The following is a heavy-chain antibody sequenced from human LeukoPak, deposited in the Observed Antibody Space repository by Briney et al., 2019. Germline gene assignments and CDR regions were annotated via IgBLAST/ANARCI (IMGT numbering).Heavy chain of an antibody. D-gene: IGHD2-15*01. V-gene: IGHV4-39*01. CDR2: IYYSGRA. Sequence: SETLSLTCTVSSGSISSSDYYWGWIRQPPGKGLEWIGTIYYSGRAYYSPSLKSRVTISVDTSKSQFSLNLNSLTAADTAVYYCARLTTGFCSGGSCYSDHYYFYMDVWAKGTTVTVSS. CDR3: ARLTTGFCSGGSCYSDHYYFYMDV. J-gene: IGHJ6*03. CDR1: SGSISSSDYY.